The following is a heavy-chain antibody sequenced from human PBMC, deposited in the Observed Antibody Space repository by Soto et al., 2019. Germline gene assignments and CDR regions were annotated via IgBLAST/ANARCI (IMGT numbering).Heavy chain of an antibody. Sequence: SETLSLTCTVSGGSISSGDYYWSWIRQPPGKGLEWIGYISYSGSTYYNPSLKSRVTMSVDTSKNQFSLNVSSVTAAETAVYYRVRAGTLRFIDWSRNYSYGMDVWGQGTKVTSP. CDR1: GGSISSGDYY. D-gene: IGHD1-7*01. V-gene: IGHV4-30-4*01. CDR3: VRAGTLRFIDWSRNYSYGMDV. CDR2: ISYSGST. J-gene: IGHJ6*02.